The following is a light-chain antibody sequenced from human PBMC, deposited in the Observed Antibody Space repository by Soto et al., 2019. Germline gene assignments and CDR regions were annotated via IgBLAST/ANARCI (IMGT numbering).Light chain of an antibody. CDR1: SSDIGI. J-gene: IGLJ2*01. V-gene: IGLV2-23*03. CDR3: CSYGGDSSFVV. Sequence: QSALTQPASVSGSPGQSITISCTGTSSDIGIVSWYQQEPGKAPKLMIYEGIKRPSVVSNRFSGSKSGNTASLTISGLQAEDEADYYCCSYGGDSSFVVFGGGTKFTVL. CDR2: EGI.